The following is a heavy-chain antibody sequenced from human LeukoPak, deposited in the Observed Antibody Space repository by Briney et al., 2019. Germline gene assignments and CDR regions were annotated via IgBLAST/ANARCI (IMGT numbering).Heavy chain of an antibody. V-gene: IGHV3-74*01. D-gene: IGHD6-19*01. J-gene: IGHJ2*01. CDR2: IKSDGSYT. Sequence: GGSLRLSCAASGFTFSSYWMHWVRQAPGKGLVWVSRIKSDGSYTSYADSVKGRFTISRDNAKNTLYLQMNSLRVEDTAVYYCVRDSPSGFFDLWGRGTLVTVSS. CDR1: GFTFSSYW. CDR3: VRDSPSGFFDL.